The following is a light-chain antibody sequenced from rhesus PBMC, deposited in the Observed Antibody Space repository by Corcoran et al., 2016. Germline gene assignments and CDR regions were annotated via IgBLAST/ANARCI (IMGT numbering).Light chain of an antibody. CDR3: LQHNSYPLT. Sequence: DIQMTQSPSSLSASVGDTVTITCRASQGISSYLNWFQQKPGKAPKLLIYDASSLESGVPSRFSGSGSGTDFTLTISSLQPEDFAADYCLQHNSYPLTFGGGTKVEIK. CDR1: QGISSY. V-gene: IGKV1-28*03. J-gene: IGKJ4*01. CDR2: DAS.